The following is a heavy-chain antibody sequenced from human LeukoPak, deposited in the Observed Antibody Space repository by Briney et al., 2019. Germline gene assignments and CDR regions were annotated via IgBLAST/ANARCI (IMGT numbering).Heavy chain of an antibody. CDR3: ARVPQVGAKKRLIDY. Sequence: GASVKVSCKASGYTFTGYYMHWVRQAPGQGLEWMGWINPNSGGTNYAQKFQGRVTMTRDTSISTAYMELSRLRSDDTAVYYCARVPQVGAKKRLIDYWGQGTLVTASS. V-gene: IGHV1-2*02. J-gene: IGHJ4*02. D-gene: IGHD1-26*01. CDR2: INPNSGGT. CDR1: GYTFTGYY.